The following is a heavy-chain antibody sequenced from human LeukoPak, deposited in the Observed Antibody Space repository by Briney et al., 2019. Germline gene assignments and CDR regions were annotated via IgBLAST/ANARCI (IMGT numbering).Heavy chain of an antibody. CDR2: INPNSGGT. J-gene: IGHJ4*02. CDR3: ATDWSAAGTRDFDY. D-gene: IGHD6-13*01. V-gene: IGHV1-2*02. Sequence: SVKVSCKASGYTFTGYYMHWVRQAPGQGLEWMGWINPNSGGTNYAQKFQGRVTITRDTSASTAYMELSSLRSEDTAVYYCATDWSAAGTRDFDYWGQGTLVTVSS. CDR1: GYTFTGYY.